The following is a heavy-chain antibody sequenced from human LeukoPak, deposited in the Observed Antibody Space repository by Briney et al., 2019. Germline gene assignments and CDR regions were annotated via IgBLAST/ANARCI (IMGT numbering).Heavy chain of an antibody. D-gene: IGHD3-3*01. V-gene: IGHV1-2*04. CDR2: INPNSGGT. CDR3: ATTNLGDFWSKDHYYMDV. CDR1: GYTFTGYY. J-gene: IGHJ6*03. Sequence: ASVKVSCKASGYTFTGYYMHWVRQAPGQGLEWMGWINPNSGGTNYAQKFQGWVTMTRDTSISTAYMELSSLRSEDTAVYYCATTNLGDFWSKDHYYMDVWGKGTTVTVSS.